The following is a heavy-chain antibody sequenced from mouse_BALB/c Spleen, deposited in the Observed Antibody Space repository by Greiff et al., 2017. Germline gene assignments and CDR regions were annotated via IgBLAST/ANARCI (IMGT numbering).Heavy chain of an antibody. Sequence: VQLQQTGPELVKPGASVKISCKASGYSFTDYIMLWVKQSHGKSLEWIGNINPYYGSTSYNLKFKGKATLTVDKSSSTAYMQLNSLTSEDSAVYYCARSRGNPAWFAYWGQGTLVTVSA. D-gene: IGHD2-1*01. CDR3: ARSRGNPAWFAY. CDR1: GYSFTDYI. J-gene: IGHJ3*01. CDR2: INPYYGST. V-gene: IGHV1-39*01.